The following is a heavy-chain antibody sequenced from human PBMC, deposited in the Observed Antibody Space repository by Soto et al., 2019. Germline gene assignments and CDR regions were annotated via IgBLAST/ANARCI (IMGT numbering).Heavy chain of an antibody. CDR3: ARGPYYYDSSGYYYRWFDP. D-gene: IGHD3-22*01. CDR2: IYHSGST. V-gene: IGHV4-30-2*01. Sequence: SETLSLTCAVSGGSISSGGYPWSWIRQPPGKGLEWIGYIYHSGSTYYNPSLKSRVTISVDRSKNQFSLKLSSVTAADTAVYYCARGPYYYDSSGYYYRWFDPWGQGTLVTVSS. CDR1: GGSISSGGYP. J-gene: IGHJ5*02.